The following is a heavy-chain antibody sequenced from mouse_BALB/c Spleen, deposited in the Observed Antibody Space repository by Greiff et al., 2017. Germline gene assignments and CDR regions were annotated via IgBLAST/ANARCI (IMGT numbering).Heavy chain of an antibody. Sequence: DVKLQESGPGLVKPSQSLSLTCTVTGYSITSDYAWNWIRQFPGNKLEWMGYISYSGSTSYNPSLKSRISITRDTSKNQFFLQLNSVTTEDTATYYCARLTGETYYFDYWGQGTTLTVSS. CDR2: ISYSGST. CDR1: GYSITSDYA. V-gene: IGHV3-2*02. CDR3: ARLTGETYYFDY. J-gene: IGHJ2*01.